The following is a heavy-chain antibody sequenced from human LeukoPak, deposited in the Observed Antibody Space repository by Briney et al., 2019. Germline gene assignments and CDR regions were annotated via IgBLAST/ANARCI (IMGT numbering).Heavy chain of an antibody. J-gene: IGHJ4*02. CDR3: ARGSPYYYDSSGYYGFGY. Sequence: SSETLSLTCAVYGGSFSGYYWSWIRQPPGKGLEWLGEINHSGSTNYTPSLKSRVTISVDTSKNQFSLKLSSVTAADTAVYYCARGSPYYYDSSGYYGFGYWGQGTLVTVSS. D-gene: IGHD3-22*01. CDR2: INHSGST. V-gene: IGHV4-34*01. CDR1: GGSFSGYY.